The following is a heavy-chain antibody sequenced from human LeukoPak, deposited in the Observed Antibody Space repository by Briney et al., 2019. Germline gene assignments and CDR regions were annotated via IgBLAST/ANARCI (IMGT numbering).Heavy chain of an antibody. V-gene: IGHV3-30*18. J-gene: IGHJ2*01. D-gene: IGHD5-12*01. CDR1: GFTFSSYG. Sequence: GGSLRLSCAASGFTFSSYGIHWVRQAPGKGLEWVAVISYDGSNKYYADSVKGRFTIYIDNSKNTLYLQMNSLRAEDTAVYYCAKAVVAFDWYFDLWGRGTLVTVSS. CDR2: ISYDGSNK. CDR3: AKAVVAFDWYFDL.